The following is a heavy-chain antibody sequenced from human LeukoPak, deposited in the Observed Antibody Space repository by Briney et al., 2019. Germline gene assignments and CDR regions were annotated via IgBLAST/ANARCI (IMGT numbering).Heavy chain of an antibody. CDR1: GGSLSGYY. V-gene: IGHV4-34*01. Sequence: SETLSLTCAVYGGSLSGYYWSWIRPPPGKGLEWIGEINHSGSTSNNPSLKSRVTISVDTSQNQFPLKLSSVTAADTAVYYCARQYCSSTSCLFDYWGQGTLVTVSS. CDR3: ARQYCSSTSCLFDY. CDR2: INHSGST. J-gene: IGHJ4*02. D-gene: IGHD2-2*01.